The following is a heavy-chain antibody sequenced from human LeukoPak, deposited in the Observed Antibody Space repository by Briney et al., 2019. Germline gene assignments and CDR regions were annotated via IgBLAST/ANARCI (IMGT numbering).Heavy chain of an antibody. D-gene: IGHD6-19*01. Sequence: GGSLRLSCAASGFTFSSYWMSWVRQAPGKGLEWVSVIYSGGSTYYADSVKGRFTISRDNSKNTLYLQMNSLRAEDTAVYYCARDSSGWYYFDYWGQETLVTVSS. CDR1: GFTFSSYW. J-gene: IGHJ4*02. V-gene: IGHV3-66*01. CDR3: ARDSSGWYYFDY. CDR2: IYSGGST.